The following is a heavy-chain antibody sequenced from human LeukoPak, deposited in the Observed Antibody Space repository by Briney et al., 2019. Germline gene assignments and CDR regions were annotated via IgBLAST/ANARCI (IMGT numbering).Heavy chain of an antibody. CDR2: IKSDGSSP. Sequence: GGSLRLSCATSGFTFSNYWMSWLRQAPGKGLMWVSRIKSDGSSPTYAESVKGRFTISRDNARKTLFLQMNSLRVDDTAVYYCAKSDWFDPWGRGTLVTVS. J-gene: IGHJ5*02. CDR3: AKSDWFDP. V-gene: IGHV3-74*01. CDR1: GFTFSNYW.